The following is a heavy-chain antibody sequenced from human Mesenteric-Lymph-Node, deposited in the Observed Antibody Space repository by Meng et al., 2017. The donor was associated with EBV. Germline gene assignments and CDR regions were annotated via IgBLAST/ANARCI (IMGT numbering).Heavy chain of an antibody. V-gene: IGHV3-53*01. CDR3: ANSLAGHFDY. CDR2: ISRGGRT. D-gene: IGHD6-19*01. J-gene: IGHJ4*02. CDR1: GFIVTSNY. Sequence: VQLGGAGVGLIQPGGSLRLSCAASGFIVTSNYMTWVRQAPGKGLEWVSLISRGGRTYYADSVKGRFSISRDNSKNTLYLEMNSLRAEDTAVYYCANSLAGHFDYWGQGALVTVSS.